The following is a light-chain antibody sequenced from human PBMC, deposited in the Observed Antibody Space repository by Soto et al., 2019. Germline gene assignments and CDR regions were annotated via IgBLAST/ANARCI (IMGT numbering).Light chain of an antibody. J-gene: IGLJ2*01. Sequence: SSELTQPPSVSVSPGQTASITCSGDKLGEKYVYWYQQKPGQSPVLVIYQDTKRPSGIPERFSGSNSGNTATLTISGTQAMDEADYYCQAWDSSTVVFGGGTKLTVL. V-gene: IGLV3-1*01. CDR1: KLGEKY. CDR2: QDT. CDR3: QAWDSSTVV.